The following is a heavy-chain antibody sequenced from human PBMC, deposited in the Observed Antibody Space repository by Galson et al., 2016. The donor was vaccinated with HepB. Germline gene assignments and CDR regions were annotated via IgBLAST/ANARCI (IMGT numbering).Heavy chain of an antibody. V-gene: IGHV1-69*13. CDR3: ARSVTSIRLTDFYYTMDV. CDR2: IVPLQNTP. CDR1: GVAFSSYV. J-gene: IGHJ6*02. Sequence: SVQVSCKATGVAFSSYVMTWVRQAPGQGLEWMGGIVPLQNTPTYAQQFQGRVTISADESTRTAYMELRSLRSEDTAVYYCARSVTSIRLTDFYYTMDVWGLGTPVIVSS. D-gene: IGHD3-16*01.